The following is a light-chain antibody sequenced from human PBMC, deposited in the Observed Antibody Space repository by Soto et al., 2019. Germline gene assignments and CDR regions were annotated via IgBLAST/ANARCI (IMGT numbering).Light chain of an antibody. CDR2: GAS. V-gene: IGKV3-15*01. J-gene: IGKJ4*01. Sequence: EIVMTQSPATLYVSPGDGATLSCRASHSVSTNLAWFQHKPGQAPRLLIYGASTRATGIPARFSGSGSGTEFTLTISSLQSEDFVVYYCQQFNEWPSFGGGTKVDIK. CDR3: QQFNEWPS. CDR1: HSVSTN.